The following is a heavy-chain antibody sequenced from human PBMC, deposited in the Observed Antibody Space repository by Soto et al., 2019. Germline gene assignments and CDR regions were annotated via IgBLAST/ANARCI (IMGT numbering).Heavy chain of an antibody. D-gene: IGHD4-17*01. CDR2: IYYSGST. V-gene: IGHV4-61*01. CDR3: ARVYGDYLDY. Sequence: SETLSLTCTVSGGSVSSGSYYWSWIRQPPGKGLEWIGYIYYSGSTNYNPSLKSRVTISVDTSKNQFSLKLSSVTAADPAVYYCARVYGDYLDYWGQGPLVTVSS. J-gene: IGHJ4*02. CDR1: GGSVSSGSYY.